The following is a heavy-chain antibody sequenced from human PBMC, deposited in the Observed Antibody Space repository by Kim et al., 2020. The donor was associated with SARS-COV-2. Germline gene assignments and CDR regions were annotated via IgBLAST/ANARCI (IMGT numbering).Heavy chain of an antibody. V-gene: IGHV1-3*01. CDR3: ARGPLEGYIVVVVAATNFDY. Sequence: ASVKVSCKASGYIFSNYAMHWVRQAPGQRLEWMGWINAGNGNTKYSQKFQGRVTITRDTSASTAYMELSSLRSEVTAVYYCARGPLEGYIVVVVAATNFDYWGQGTLVTVSS. D-gene: IGHD2-15*01. J-gene: IGHJ4*02. CDR1: GYIFSNYA. CDR2: INAGNGNT.